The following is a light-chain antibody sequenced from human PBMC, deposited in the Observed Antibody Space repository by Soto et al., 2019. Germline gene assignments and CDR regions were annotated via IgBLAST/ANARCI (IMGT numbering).Light chain of an antibody. Sequence: DILMTQSPSSLSASVGDRVTITCRASQNINNYLNWYQQRSGEAPKLLIYAASSLQSGVPSRFSGSGSGTDFSLTISSLQPEDFATYYCQQSYSTLWGTCGEGTKVEI. V-gene: IGKV1-39*01. CDR1: QNINNY. J-gene: IGKJ1*01. CDR2: AAS. CDR3: QQSYSTLWGT.